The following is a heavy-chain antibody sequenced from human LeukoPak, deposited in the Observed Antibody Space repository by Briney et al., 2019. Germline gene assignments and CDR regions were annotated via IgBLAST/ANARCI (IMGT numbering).Heavy chain of an antibody. CDR3: VRDHHGMDA. V-gene: IGHV3-13*01. Sequence: TGGSLRLSCAASGFTVSKYDMHRVRQATGKGLEWVSAIGIVGDTYYRGSVKGRFTMSRENGNNNVYLQMNSLRDGDTAVYYCVRDHHGMDAWGQGTRSSSP. CDR2: IGIVGDT. J-gene: IGHJ6*02. CDR1: GFTVSKYD.